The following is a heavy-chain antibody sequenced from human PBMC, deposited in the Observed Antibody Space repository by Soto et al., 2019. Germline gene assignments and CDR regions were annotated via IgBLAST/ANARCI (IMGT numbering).Heavy chain of an antibody. D-gene: IGHD2-15*01. CDR1: GYTFTSYD. Sequence: GASVKVSCKAAGYTFTSYDINWVRQATGQGLEWMGWMNPNSGNTGYAQKFQGRVTMTRNTSISTAYMELSSLRSEDTAVYYCARPNTHCSGGSCYEMYDYWGQGTLVTVSS. CDR3: ARPNTHCSGGSCYEMYDY. V-gene: IGHV1-8*01. CDR2: MNPNSGNT. J-gene: IGHJ4*02.